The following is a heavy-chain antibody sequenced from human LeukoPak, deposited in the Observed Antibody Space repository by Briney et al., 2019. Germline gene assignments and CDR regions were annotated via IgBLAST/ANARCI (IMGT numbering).Heavy chain of an antibody. V-gene: IGHV4-59*12. Sequence: PSETLSLTCTVSGGSISSYYWSWIRQPPGKGLEWIGYIYYSGSTNYNPSLKSRVTISVDTSKNQFSLKLSSVTAADTAVYYCARGAPKYNWNYDWFDPWGQGTLVTVSS. D-gene: IGHD1-7*01. J-gene: IGHJ5*02. CDR3: ARGAPKYNWNYDWFDP. CDR1: GGSISSYY. CDR2: IYYSGST.